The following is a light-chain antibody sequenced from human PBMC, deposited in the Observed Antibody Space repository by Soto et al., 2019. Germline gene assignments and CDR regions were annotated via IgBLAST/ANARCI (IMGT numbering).Light chain of an antibody. CDR3: QKYNSAPRT. CDR2: AAS. Sequence: DIKMTQSPSSLSASVGDRVSITCRASKRITKNLAWYQQKPGKDPELLIYAASTLHSGVPTRFSGSGSGTYFTLVICSLQPEDFATYYCQKYNSAPRTFGGGTKLEIK. CDR1: KRITKN. J-gene: IGKJ4*01. V-gene: IGKV1-27*01.